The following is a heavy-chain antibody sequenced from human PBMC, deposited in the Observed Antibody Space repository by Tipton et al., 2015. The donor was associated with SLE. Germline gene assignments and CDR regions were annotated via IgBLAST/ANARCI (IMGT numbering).Heavy chain of an antibody. CDR3: ARRGSSPNFDY. D-gene: IGHD6-6*01. CDR1: GGSISSYY. V-gene: IGHV4-59*12. J-gene: IGHJ4*02. Sequence: TLSLTCTVSGGSISSYYWSWIRQHPGKGLEWIGYIYYSGSTNYNPSLKSRVTISVDTSKNQFSLKLSSVTAADTAVYYCARRGSSPNFDYWGQGTLVTVSS. CDR2: IYYSGST.